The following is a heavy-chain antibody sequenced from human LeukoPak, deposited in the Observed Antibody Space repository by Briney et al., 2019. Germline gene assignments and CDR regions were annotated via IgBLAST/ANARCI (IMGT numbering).Heavy chain of an antibody. V-gene: IGHV4-31*03. CDR2: IYYSGST. J-gene: IGHJ4*02. Sequence: SETLSLTCTVSGGSISSGGYYWSWIRQHPGKGLEWVGYIYYSGSTYYNPSLKSRVTISVDTSKNQFSLKLSSVTAADTAVYYCASNLYSYGYHLVDYWGQGTLVTVSS. CDR3: ASNLYSYGYHLVDY. CDR1: GGSISSGGYY. D-gene: IGHD5-18*01.